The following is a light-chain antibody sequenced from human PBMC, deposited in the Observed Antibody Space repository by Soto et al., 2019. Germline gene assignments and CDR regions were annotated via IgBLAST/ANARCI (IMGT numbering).Light chain of an antibody. V-gene: IGLV2-23*01. Sequence: SALTQPASVSGSPGQSITISCTGSISDIGTYNLVSWLQQHPGKAPKLMIYEASKRPSGVSNRFSGSKSGNTASLTISGLQAEDEADYYCCSYASSNTLVVGGGTKLTVL. J-gene: IGLJ2*01. CDR2: EAS. CDR3: CSYASSNTLV. CDR1: ISDIGTYNL.